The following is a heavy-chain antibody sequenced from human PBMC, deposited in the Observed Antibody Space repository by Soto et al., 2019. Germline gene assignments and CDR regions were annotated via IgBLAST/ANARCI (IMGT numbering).Heavy chain of an antibody. D-gene: IGHD3-10*01. CDR2: IIPIFGTA. CDR3: ARVSEGNYYGSGSYNYYYYYGMDV. V-gene: IGHV1-69*13. Sequence: GASVKVSCKASGGTFSSYAISWVRQAPGQGLEWMGGIIPIFGTANYAQKFQGRVTITADESTSTAYMELSSLRSEDTAVYYCARVSEGNYYGSGSYNYYYYYGMDVWGQGTTVTVSS. J-gene: IGHJ6*02. CDR1: GGTFSSYA.